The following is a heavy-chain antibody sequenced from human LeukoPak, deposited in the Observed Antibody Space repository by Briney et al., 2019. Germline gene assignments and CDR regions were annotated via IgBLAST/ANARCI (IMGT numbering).Heavy chain of an antibody. V-gene: IGHV1-2*02. Sequence: ASVKVSCKASGYTFTSYDINWVRQATGQGLEWMGWINPNSGGTNYAQKFQGRVTMTRDTSISTAYMELSRLRSDDTAVYYCARPYDSSGYYLPQYNWFDPWGQGTLVTVSS. D-gene: IGHD3-22*01. CDR2: INPNSGGT. J-gene: IGHJ5*02. CDR1: GYTFTSYD. CDR3: ARPYDSSGYYLPQYNWFDP.